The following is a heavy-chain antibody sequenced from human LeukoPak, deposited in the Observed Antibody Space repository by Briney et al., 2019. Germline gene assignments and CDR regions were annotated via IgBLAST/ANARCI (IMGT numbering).Heavy chain of an antibody. V-gene: IGHV4-34*01. J-gene: IGHJ3*02. CDR2: INQSGRT. Sequence: PSETLSLTCAVYGGSFSGYYWSWIRQVPGKGLEWIGEINQSGRTNYNPSLKSRVTISVDTSKNQISLKLSFVTATDTAIYYCARGWFGFCHSSYADDNAFDIWGQGTMVTVSS. CDR3: ARGWFGFCHSSYADDNAFDI. CDR1: GGSFSGYY. D-gene: IGHD2-2*01.